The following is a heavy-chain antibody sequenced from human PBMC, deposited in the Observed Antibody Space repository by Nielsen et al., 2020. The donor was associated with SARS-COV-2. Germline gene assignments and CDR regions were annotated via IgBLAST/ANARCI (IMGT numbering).Heavy chain of an antibody. Sequence: GESLKISCAASGFTFSSYGMHWVRQAPGKGLEWVAVIWYDGSNKYYADSVKGRFTISRDNAKNSLYLQMNSLRAEDTAVYYCARDLGSGSYYWGQGTLVTVSS. CDR2: IWYDGSNK. J-gene: IGHJ4*02. D-gene: IGHD1-26*01. CDR3: ARDLGSGSYY. CDR1: GFTFSSYG. V-gene: IGHV3-33*01.